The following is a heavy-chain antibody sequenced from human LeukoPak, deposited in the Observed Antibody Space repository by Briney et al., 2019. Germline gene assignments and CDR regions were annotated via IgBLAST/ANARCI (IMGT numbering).Heavy chain of an antibody. D-gene: IGHD3-22*01. CDR3: AKKITMIVVVKYYFDY. CDR2: ISGSGGSI. J-gene: IGHJ4*02. CDR1: GFTFSSYA. Sequence: GGSLRLSCAASGFTFSSYAMSWVRQAPGKGLEWVSAISGSGGSIYYADSVKGRFTISRDNSKNTLYLQMNSLRAEDTAVYYCAKKITMIVVVKYYFDYWGQGTLVTVSS. V-gene: IGHV3-23*01.